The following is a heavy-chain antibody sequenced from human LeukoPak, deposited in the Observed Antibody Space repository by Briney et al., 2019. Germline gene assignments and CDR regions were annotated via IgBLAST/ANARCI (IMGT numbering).Heavy chain of an antibody. V-gene: IGHV3-15*01. CDR2: IKIKIDGGTT. CDR3: TTIRGFCSGRSCLGY. D-gene: IGHD2-15*01. J-gene: IGHJ4*02. Sequence: GGSLRLSCAVSGFTFSHAWMSWVRQAPGKGLEWVGRIKIKIDGGTTDYGAPVKGRFTISSDDSKNTLYLQMNSLKSEDTAVYYCTTIRGFCSGRSCLGYWGQGTLVTVSS. CDR1: GFTFSHAW.